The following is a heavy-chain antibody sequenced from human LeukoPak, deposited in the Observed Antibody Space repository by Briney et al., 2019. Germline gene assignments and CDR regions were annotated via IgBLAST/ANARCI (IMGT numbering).Heavy chain of an antibody. CDR1: GFTFSSYA. D-gene: IGHD3-10*01. CDR3: AKVGSGRGDFDY. V-gene: IGHV3-23*01. Sequence: GGSLRLSCAASGFTFSSYAMSWVRQAPGKGLEWVSGISVSGGNTSSADSVRGRLTISRDNSKNTLYLQMNSLRAEETAVYYCAKVGSGRGDFDYWGQGTLVTVSS. J-gene: IGHJ4*02. CDR2: ISVSGGNT.